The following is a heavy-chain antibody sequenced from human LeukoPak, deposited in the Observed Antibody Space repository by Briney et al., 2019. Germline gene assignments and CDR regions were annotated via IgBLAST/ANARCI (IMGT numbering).Heavy chain of an antibody. CDR2: FDAEKGET. J-gene: IGHJ6*04. Sequence: SLRDSCEASGDTPSVVVVRSGRETPGKRVGWWGGFDAEKGETLYTQKFQGRVTMSEDTSTDTPYMELTSLRSEDTAVYYCATGRNFGGYYYGMDVWGKGTTVTVSS. CDR1: GDTPSVVV. D-gene: IGHD3-10*01. CDR3: ATGRNFGGYYYGMDV. V-gene: IGHV1-24*01.